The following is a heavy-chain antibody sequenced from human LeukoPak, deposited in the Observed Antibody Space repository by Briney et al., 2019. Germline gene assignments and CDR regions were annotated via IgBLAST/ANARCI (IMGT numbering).Heavy chain of an antibody. D-gene: IGHD3-16*01. J-gene: IGHJ4*02. CDR3: ARSGELMADALDY. V-gene: IGHV1-69*05. CDR2: IIPIFGTA. Sequence: SVKVSCKASGGTFSSYAISWVRQAPGQGLEWMGGIIPIFGTANYAQKFQGRVTITTDESTSTAYMELSSLRSEDTAVYYCARSGELMADALDYWGQGTLVTVSS. CDR1: GGTFSSYA.